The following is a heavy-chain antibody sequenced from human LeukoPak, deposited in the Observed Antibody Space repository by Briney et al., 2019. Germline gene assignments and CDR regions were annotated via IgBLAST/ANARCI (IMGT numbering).Heavy chain of an antibody. Sequence: KSSETLSLTCTVSCGSISSSSYYWGGIRQPPGKGLEWIGSIYYSGSTYYNPSLKSRVTVSVDTSKNQFSLKLSSVTAADTAVYYCARSTNYYDSSGYLFWGQGTLVTVSS. CDR2: IYYSGST. CDR1: CGSISSSSYY. J-gene: IGHJ4*02. CDR3: ARSTNYYDSSGYLF. D-gene: IGHD3-22*01. V-gene: IGHV4-39*07.